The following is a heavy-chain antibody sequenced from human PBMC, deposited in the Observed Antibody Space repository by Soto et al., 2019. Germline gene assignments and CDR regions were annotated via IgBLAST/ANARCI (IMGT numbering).Heavy chain of an antibody. J-gene: IGHJ4*01. D-gene: IGHD2-15*01. Sequence: GGSLRLSCAASGFTFSDHYMDWVRQAPGKGLEWIGRVRNKANSYTTEYAASVRGRFTVSRDDSKNSLYLQMNSLKTEDTAMYYCVRNLASGGTYYFD. V-gene: IGHV3-72*01. CDR3: VRNLASGGTYYFD. CDR1: GFTFSDHY. CDR2: VRNKANSYTT.